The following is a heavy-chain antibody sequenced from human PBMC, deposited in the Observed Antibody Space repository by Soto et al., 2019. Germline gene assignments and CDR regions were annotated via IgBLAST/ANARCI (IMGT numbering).Heavy chain of an antibody. CDR2: ISWNSGSI. D-gene: IGHD1-26*01. CDR3: AKGRGGSYGRSYFDQ. V-gene: IGHV3-9*01. Sequence: ESGGGLVQPGRSLRLSCAASGFTFDDYAMHWVRQAPGKGLEWVSGISWNSGSIGYADSVKGRFTISRDNAKNSLYLQMNSLSAEDTALYDWAKGRGGSYGRSYFDQWGQGTLVTASS. J-gene: IGHJ4*02. CDR1: GFTFDDYA.